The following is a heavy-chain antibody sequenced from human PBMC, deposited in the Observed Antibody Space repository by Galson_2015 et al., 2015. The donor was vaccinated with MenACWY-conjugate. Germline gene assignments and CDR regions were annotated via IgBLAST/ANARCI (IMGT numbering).Heavy chain of an antibody. CDR2: MYYSGSTNYNPSL. D-gene: IGHD1-26*01. CDR1: SGSISGYY. Sequence: SETLSLTCTVSSGSISGYYWSWIRHPPGKGLEWIGYMYYSGSTNYNPSLNYNPSLKSRVTISVDMSKNQFSLKLSSVTAADTAVYYCARASSGSSTWGYWGQGTLVTVSS. V-gene: IGHV4-59*01. J-gene: IGHJ4*02. CDR3: ARASSGSSTWGY.